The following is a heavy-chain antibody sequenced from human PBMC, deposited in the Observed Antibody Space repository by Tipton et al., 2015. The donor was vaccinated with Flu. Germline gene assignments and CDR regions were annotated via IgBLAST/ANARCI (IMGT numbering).Heavy chain of an antibody. Sequence: SLRLSCEASGFAFSSYGMHWVRQAAGKGLEWVSGIGTSGDTYYAGSEKGRFTISRENAKNFLYVQMNSLRAGDTAVYYCARGPLPDSNWYNGMDVWGQGTTVTVFS. D-gene: IGHD6-13*01. J-gene: IGHJ6*02. CDR1: GFAFSSYG. CDR3: ARGPLPDSNWYNGMDV. CDR2: IGTSGDT. V-gene: IGHV3-13*01.